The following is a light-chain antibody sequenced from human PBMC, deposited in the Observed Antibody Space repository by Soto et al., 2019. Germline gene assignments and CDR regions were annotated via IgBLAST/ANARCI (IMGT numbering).Light chain of an antibody. CDR3: LQYASEPLT. V-gene: IGKV3-20*01. CDR2: GAS. CDR1: QSVAKNY. J-gene: IGKJ4*01. Sequence: ETVLTQSPGTLSLSPGERATLSCRASQSVAKNYLAWYQHKPGQGPRLLISGASSRATGIPDRFSGSGSGTDFTLTNSRLQPEDFAVYFCLQYASEPLTFCGGTKVEI.